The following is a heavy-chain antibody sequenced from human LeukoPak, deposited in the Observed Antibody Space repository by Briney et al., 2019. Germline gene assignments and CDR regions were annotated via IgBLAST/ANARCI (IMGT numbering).Heavy chain of an antibody. CDR2: IYPGYSDT. Sequence: GESLKISCKGSGYSFTSYWIGWVRQMPGKGLEWMGIIYPGYSDTRYSPSFQGQVTISADKSISTAYLQWSSLKASDSAMYYCARHRRYGDTAMVHYYYYMDVWGKGTTVTVSS. CDR3: ARHRRYGDTAMVHYYYYMDV. J-gene: IGHJ6*03. D-gene: IGHD5-18*01. CDR1: GYSFTSYW. V-gene: IGHV5-51*01.